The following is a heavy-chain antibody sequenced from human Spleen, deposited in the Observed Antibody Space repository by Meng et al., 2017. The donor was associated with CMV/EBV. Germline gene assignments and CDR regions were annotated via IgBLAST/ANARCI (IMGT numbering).Heavy chain of an antibody. D-gene: IGHD2-2*01. CDR2: ISSSGSTK. J-gene: IGHJ6*02. CDR3: ARDLGRIVVVPGDYGMDV. Sequence: GESLKISCAASGFTFSDYYMSWIRQAPGKGLEWVSYISSSGSTKYYADSVKGRFTISRDNAKNSLYLQMNSLRAEDTAVYYCARDLGRIVVVPGDYGMDVWGQGTTVTVSS. V-gene: IGHV3-11*01. CDR1: GFTFSDYY.